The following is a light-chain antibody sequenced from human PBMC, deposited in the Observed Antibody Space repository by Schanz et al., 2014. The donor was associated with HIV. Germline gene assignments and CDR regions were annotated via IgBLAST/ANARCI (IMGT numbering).Light chain of an antibody. J-gene: IGKJ4*01. CDR2: LGS. V-gene: IGKV2-28*01. Sequence: DIVMTQSPLSMPVTPGEPASISCRSSQSLLQSNGYNYLDWYLQKPGKSPQLLIYLGSHRASGVHDRFSGSGSGTDFTLTINSLQPEDFATYYCQNTGSAPLTFGGGTKVE. CDR3: QNTGSAPLT. CDR1: QSLLQSNGYNY.